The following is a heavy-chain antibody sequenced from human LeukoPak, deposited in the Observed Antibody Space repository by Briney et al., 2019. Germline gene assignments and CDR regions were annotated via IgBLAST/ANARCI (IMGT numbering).Heavy chain of an antibody. D-gene: IGHD2-2*01. V-gene: IGHV4-59*01. CDR3: ARVGVVPAALDWFDP. Sequence: SETLSLTCTVSGGSISSYYWSWIRQPPGKGLEWIGYIYYSGSTNYNPSLKSRVTISVDTSKNQFSLKLSSVTAADTAVYYCARVGVVPAALDWFDPWGQGTLVTVSS. J-gene: IGHJ5*02. CDR1: GGSISSYY. CDR2: IYYSGST.